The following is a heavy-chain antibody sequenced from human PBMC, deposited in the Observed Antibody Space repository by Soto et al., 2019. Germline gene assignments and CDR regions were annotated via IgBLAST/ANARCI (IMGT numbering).Heavy chain of an antibody. J-gene: IGHJ4*02. CDR1: SASIISSY. Sequence: PSGTLSITCTVSSASIISSYWSGLRKSPERGLEWIAYVYHTGATSYNPSLKSRVTISLDTSKGQFSLNLTSLTTADTAVYFCARGGNRYSNVASGVGGFDYWGQGSLVT. CDR2: VYHTGAT. D-gene: IGHD5-12*01. V-gene: IGHV4-59*01. CDR3: ARGGNRYSNVASGVGGFDY.